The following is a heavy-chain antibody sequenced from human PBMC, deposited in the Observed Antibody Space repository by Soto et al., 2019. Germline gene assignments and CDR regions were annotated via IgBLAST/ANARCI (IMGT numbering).Heavy chain of an antibody. CDR3: ARGQVLLVTGMDV. V-gene: IGHV3-74*01. CDR1: GFTFSSYW. CDR2: INSDGSST. J-gene: IGHJ6*03. Sequence: GGSLRLPCAASGFTFSSYWMHWVRQAPGKGLVWVSRINSDGSSTSYADSVKGRFTISRDNAKNTLYLQMNSLRAEDIAVYYCARGQVLLVTGMDVWGKGTTVTVS. D-gene: IGHD2-8*02.